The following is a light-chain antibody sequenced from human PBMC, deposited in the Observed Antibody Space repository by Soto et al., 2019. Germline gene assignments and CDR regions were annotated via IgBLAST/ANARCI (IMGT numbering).Light chain of an antibody. Sequence: EIVMTQSPATLSVSPGERATLSCRASQSISSDLAWYQQKRGQAPRLLIYGASTRATGIPGRFSGSGSGTEFTLTISSLQSEDFAVYYCQQYNSWPWAFGQGTKVEIK. CDR1: QSISSD. CDR2: GAS. V-gene: IGKV3-15*01. CDR3: QQYNSWPWA. J-gene: IGKJ1*01.